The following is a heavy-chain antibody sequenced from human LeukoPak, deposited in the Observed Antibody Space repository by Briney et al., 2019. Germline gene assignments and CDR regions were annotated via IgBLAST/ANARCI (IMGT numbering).Heavy chain of an antibody. CDR2: ISGSGGST. D-gene: IGHD6-13*01. J-gene: IGHJ4*02. CDR3: AKGSAAAGSPFDY. CDR1: GFTFSSYA. V-gene: IGHV3-23*01. Sequence: GGSQRLSCAASGFTFSSYAMSWVRQAPGKGLEWVSAISGSGGSTYYADSVKGRFTISRDNSRNTLYLQMNSQRAEDTAVYYCAKGSAAAGSPFDYWGQGTLVTVSS.